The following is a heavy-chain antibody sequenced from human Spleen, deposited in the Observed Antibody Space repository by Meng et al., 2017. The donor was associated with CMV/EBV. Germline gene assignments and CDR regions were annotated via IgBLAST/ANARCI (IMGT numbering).Heavy chain of an antibody. D-gene: IGHD6-13*01. CDR2: INQDGSQK. Sequence: GGSLRLSCAVSGFTFSSYAMSWVRQAPGKGLEWVANINQDGSQKNYVDSVKGRFTISRDNAKNSLFLQMNSLRAEDTAVYYCARVAAAGRGMDVWGQGTTVTVSS. J-gene: IGHJ6*02. CDR3: ARVAAAGRGMDV. V-gene: IGHV3-7*04. CDR1: GFTFSSYA.